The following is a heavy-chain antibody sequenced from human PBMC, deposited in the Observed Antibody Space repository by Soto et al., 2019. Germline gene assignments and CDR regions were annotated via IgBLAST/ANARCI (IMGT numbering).Heavy chain of an antibody. Sequence: GGSLRLSCAASGFTFSSYAMHWVRQAPGKGLEWVAVISYDGSNKYYADSVKGRFTISRDNSKNTLYLQMNSLRAEDTAVYYCARGYSNLYNWFDPWGQGTLVTVSS. J-gene: IGHJ5*02. CDR1: GFTFSSYA. D-gene: IGHD4-4*01. V-gene: IGHV3-30-3*01. CDR2: ISYDGSNK. CDR3: ARGYSNLYNWFDP.